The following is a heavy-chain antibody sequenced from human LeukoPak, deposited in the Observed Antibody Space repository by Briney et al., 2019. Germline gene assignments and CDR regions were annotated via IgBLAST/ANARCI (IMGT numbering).Heavy chain of an antibody. CDR3: ARGPYSYDSSGAFDI. CDR1: GVSFSGYY. V-gene: IGHV4-34*01. D-gene: IGHD3-22*01. CDR2: SNHSGST. Sequence: SETLSLICAVYGVSFSGYYWSWLRPPPGKGLEWIGESNHSGSTNYNPSLKSRVTISVDTSKNQFSLKLSSVTAADTAVYFCARGPYSYDSSGAFDIWGQGTMVTVSS. J-gene: IGHJ3*02.